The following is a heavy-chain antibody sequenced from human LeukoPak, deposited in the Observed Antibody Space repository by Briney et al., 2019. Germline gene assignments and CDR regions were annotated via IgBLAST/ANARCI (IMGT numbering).Heavy chain of an antibody. CDR2: IYHSGST. D-gene: IGHD3-10*01. J-gene: IGHJ5*02. Sequence: PSETLSLTCTVSGGSISSGGYYWSWIRQPPGKGLEWIGYIYHSGSTYYNPSLKSRVTISVDRSKNQFSLKLSSVTAADTAVYYCAIAHLPLGGGWFDPWGQGTLVTVSS. CDR3: AIAHLPLGGGWFDP. CDR1: GGSISSGGYY. V-gene: IGHV4-30-2*01.